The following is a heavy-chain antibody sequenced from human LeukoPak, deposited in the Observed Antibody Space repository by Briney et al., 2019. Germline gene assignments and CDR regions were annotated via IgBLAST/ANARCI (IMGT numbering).Heavy chain of an antibody. J-gene: IGHJ4*02. CDR3: ARSRYYDSSGY. Sequence: PSETLSLTCAVYGGSLSGYYWSWIRQPPGKGLEWIGEINHSGSTNYNPSLKSRVTISVDTSKNQFSLKLSSVTAADTAVYYCARSRYYDSSGYWGQGTLVTVSS. CDR1: GGSLSGYY. V-gene: IGHV4-34*01. D-gene: IGHD3-22*01. CDR2: INHSGST.